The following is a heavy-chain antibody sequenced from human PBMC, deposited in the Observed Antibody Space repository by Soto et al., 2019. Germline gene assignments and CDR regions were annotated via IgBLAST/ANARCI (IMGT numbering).Heavy chain of an antibody. CDR3: ARVVNFNSVPDY. V-gene: IGHV3-33*01. Sequence: QVQVIESGGGVVQPGRSLRLSCAVSGFTFKSYGMYWARQAPGKGLEWVAGVSFDGSEKSYVESVKGRFTISRDNSKNTLYLDMVNLRVEDTAVYYCARVVNFNSVPDYWGQGTLVTVSS. CDR2: VSFDGSEK. CDR1: GFTFKSYG. J-gene: IGHJ4*02. D-gene: IGHD1-1*01.